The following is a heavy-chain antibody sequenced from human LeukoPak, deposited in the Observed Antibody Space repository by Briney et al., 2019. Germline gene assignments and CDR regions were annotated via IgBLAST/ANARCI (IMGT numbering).Heavy chain of an antibody. CDR2: IYYSGST. D-gene: IGHD2-2*01. J-gene: IGHJ5*02. CDR3: ARGNVIVVVPATWFDP. V-gene: IGHV4-31*03. Sequence: SQTLSLTCTVSGGAINSGGYYWSWIRQHPGKGLEWIGYIYYSGSTYYNPSLKSRVTISLDTSKNNFSLKLSSVTAADTAVYYCARGNVIVVVPATWFDPWGQGTLVTVSS. CDR1: GGAINSGGYY.